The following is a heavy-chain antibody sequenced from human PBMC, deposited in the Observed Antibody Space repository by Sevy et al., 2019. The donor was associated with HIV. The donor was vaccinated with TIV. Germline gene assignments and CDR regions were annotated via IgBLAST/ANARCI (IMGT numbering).Heavy chain of an antibody. CDR2: IWYDGSNK. V-gene: IGHV3-33*01. Sequence: GGSLRLSCAASGFTFSSYGMHWVRQAPGKGLEWVAVIWYDGSNKYYADSVKDRFTISRDNSKNTLYLQMNSLRAEDTAVYYCARAGGTGITMVRESGYYYGMDVWGQGTTVTVSS. CDR1: GFTFSSYG. D-gene: IGHD3-10*01. J-gene: IGHJ6*02. CDR3: ARAGGTGITMVRESGYYYGMDV.